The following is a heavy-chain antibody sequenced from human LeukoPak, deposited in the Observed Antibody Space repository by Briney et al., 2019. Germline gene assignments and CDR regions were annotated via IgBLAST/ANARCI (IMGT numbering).Heavy chain of an antibody. J-gene: IGHJ4*02. D-gene: IGHD6-25*01. CDR1: GFTVSSNY. CDR3: ARHTYTSGWQENPLDY. V-gene: IGHV3-53*01. CDR2: IYSGGNT. Sequence: QPGGSLRLSCAASGFTVSSNYMSWVRQAPGKGLEWVSVIYSGGNTDYADSVKGRCTISRDNSKNTLYLQMNSLRAEDTAVYYCARHTYTSGWQENPLDYWGQGTLVTVSS.